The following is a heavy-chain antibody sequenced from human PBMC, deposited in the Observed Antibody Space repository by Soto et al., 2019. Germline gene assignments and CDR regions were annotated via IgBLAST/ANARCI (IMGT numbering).Heavy chain of an antibody. D-gene: IGHD3-10*01. J-gene: IGHJ4*01. CDR3: TTGLRMVRGVIDY. CDR2: IKSKTDGGTT. V-gene: IGHV3-15*01. CDR1: GFTFSNAW. Sequence: GGSLRLSCAASGFTFSNAWMSWVRQAPGKGLEWVGRIKSKTDGGTTDYAAPVKGRFTISRDDSKNTLYLQMNSLKTEDTAVYYCTTGLRMVRGVIDYWGHGTLVTVSS.